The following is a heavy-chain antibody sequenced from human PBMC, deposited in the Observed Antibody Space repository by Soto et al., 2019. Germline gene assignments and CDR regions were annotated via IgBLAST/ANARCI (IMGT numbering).Heavy chain of an antibody. CDR2: INHSGST. CDR1: VGSFSGYY. Sequence: PSQTLSRTCAVYVGSFSGYYWSWIRQPPGKGLEWIGEINHSGSTNYTPSPKSRVTISVATSKNQFSLKLSSVTAEDTAVSYCANLLLWFGESRGSWFDPWGQGTMVIGSS. D-gene: IGHD3-10*01. CDR3: ANLLLWFGESRGSWFDP. V-gene: IGHV4-34*01. J-gene: IGHJ5*02.